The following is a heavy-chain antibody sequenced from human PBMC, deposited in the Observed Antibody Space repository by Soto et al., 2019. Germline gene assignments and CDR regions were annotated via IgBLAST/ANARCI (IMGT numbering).Heavy chain of an antibody. Sequence: PGGSLRLSCAASGFTFSAYAFHWVRQAPGKGLEWLSVISYDGREKHYADSVEGRFIISRDSSKKTAYLQMNSLRGDDTAVYFCATDPVAVTGSFIDSWGQGTLVTVSS. CDR2: ISYDGREK. CDR3: ATDPVAVTGSFIDS. CDR1: GFTFSAYA. J-gene: IGHJ4*02. D-gene: IGHD2-21*02. V-gene: IGHV3-30-3*01.